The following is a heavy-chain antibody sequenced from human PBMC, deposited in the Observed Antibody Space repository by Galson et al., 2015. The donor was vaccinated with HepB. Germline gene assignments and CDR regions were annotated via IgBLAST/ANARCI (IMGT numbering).Heavy chain of an antibody. D-gene: IGHD3-3*01. J-gene: IGHJ5*02. CDR3: ARGLFMGGVRGGIDP. Sequence: TLSLTCTVSGRSLTSADFYWSWIRQAPGKGLEWVGYIFYSGDTYTNPSLKGRVFISLDTSRNQFSLKLHSVTAADTAVYFCARGLFMGGVRGGIDPWGQGTLVTVSS. V-gene: IGHV4-30-4*01. CDR1: GRSLTSADFY. CDR2: IFYSGDT.